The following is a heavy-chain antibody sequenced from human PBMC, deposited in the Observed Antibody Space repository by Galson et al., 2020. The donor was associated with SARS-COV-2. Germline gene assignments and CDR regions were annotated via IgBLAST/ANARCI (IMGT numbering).Heavy chain of an antibody. J-gene: IGHJ4*02. Sequence: TGGSLRLSCEASGFTFSGYGIHWVRQAPGKGLEWVALIRNDGTNKYYADSVEGRFTISRDNSKNTVYLQMTSLRAVDTAVYYCARDNLYSSSPNFDYWGQGTLVTVSS. CDR1: GFTFSGYG. CDR2: IRNDGTNK. CDR3: ARDNLYSSSPNFDY. D-gene: IGHD6-6*01. V-gene: IGHV3-30*02.